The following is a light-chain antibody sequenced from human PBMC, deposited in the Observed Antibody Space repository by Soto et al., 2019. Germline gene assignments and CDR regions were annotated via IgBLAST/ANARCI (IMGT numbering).Light chain of an antibody. CDR3: ATWDSSLSAGV. CDR1: SSNIGNNY. V-gene: IGLV1-51*01. Sequence: QSVLTQPPSVSAAPGQTVTVSCSGSSSNIGNNYVSWYQQLPGTAPKLLIYDNNKRPSGIPDRFSGSKSGASATLGITGLQTGDEADYYCATWDSSLSAGVFAGGTKLTVL. J-gene: IGLJ2*01. CDR2: DNN.